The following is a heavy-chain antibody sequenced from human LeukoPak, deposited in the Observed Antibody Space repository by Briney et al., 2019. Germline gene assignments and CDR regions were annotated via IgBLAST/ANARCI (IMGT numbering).Heavy chain of an antibody. CDR2: INPSGVST. Sequence: VASVKVSCKASGYTFTSNYMHWVRQTPGQGLEWMGVINPSGVSTTYAQKLQGRVTVTRDTSTSTLELSSLRSEDTAVYYCASAYNWNDGLDYWGQGTLVTVSS. CDR1: GYTFTSNY. CDR3: ASAYNWNDGLDY. J-gene: IGHJ4*02. V-gene: IGHV1-46*01. D-gene: IGHD1-20*01.